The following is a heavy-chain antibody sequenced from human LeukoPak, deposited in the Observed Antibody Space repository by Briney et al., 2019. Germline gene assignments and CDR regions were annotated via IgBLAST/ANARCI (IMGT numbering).Heavy chain of an antibody. V-gene: IGHV4-39*07. Sequence: SETLSLTCTVSGGSISSSSYYWGWIRQPPGKGLEWIGSIYYSGSTYYNPSLKSRVTISVDTSKNQFSLKLSSVTAADTAVYYCAREHRPLHYYDSSGPPAFDIWGQGTMVTVSS. J-gene: IGHJ3*02. CDR2: IYYSGST. D-gene: IGHD3-22*01. CDR1: GGSISSSSYY. CDR3: AREHRPLHYYDSSGPPAFDI.